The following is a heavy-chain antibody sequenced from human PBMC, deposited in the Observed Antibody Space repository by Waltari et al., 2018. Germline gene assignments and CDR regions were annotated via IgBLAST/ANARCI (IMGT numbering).Heavy chain of an antibody. CDR1: GGSISSSNYY. CDR3: ARDLVPIFGVVKGNWFDP. V-gene: IGHV4-39*07. J-gene: IGHJ5*02. Sequence: QLQLQESGPGLVKPSETLSLTCTVYGGSISSSNYYWGWNRQPPGQGLEWIGSIYYSGSTYYNPSLKSRVTISVDTSKNQFSLKLSSVTAADTAVYYCARDLVPIFGVVKGNWFDPWGQGTLVTVSS. D-gene: IGHD3-3*01. CDR2: IYYSGST.